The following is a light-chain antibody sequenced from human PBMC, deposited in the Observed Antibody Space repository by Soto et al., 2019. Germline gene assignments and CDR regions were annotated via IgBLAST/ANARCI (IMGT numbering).Light chain of an antibody. CDR2: GAS. Sequence: EIVMTQSPVTLSVSPGERATLSCRASLSISINLAWYQQKSGQAPRLLMYGASTRATDIPARFSGGGSGTEFTLTISTLQSEDFAVYYWQQYNNWPYTFGQGTKLEIK. CDR3: QQYNNWPYT. CDR1: LSISIN. V-gene: IGKV3-15*01. J-gene: IGKJ2*01.